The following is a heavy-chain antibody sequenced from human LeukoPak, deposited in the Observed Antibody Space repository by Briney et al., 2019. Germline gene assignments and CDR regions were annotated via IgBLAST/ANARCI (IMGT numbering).Heavy chain of an antibody. J-gene: IGHJ4*02. CDR3: GRGGAYYYDTSGDYFIDD. CDR2: ISYDGSNK. CDR1: GFTFSSYG. Sequence: GGSLRLSCAASGFTFSSYGMHWVRQAPGKGLEWVAVISYDGSNKYYADSVKGRFTISRDNSNNTVYLQMDSLRVEDTAVYYCGRGGAYYYDTSGDYFIDDWGQGTLVTVSS. V-gene: IGHV3-30*03. D-gene: IGHD3-22*01.